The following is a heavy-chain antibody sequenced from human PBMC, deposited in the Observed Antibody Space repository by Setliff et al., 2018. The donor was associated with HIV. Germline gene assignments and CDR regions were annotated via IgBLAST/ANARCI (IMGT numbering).Heavy chain of an antibody. V-gene: IGHV4-4*07. J-gene: IGHJ1*01. CDR1: NVSINSYY. CDR3: ARDPYCSGDGCFRYYQH. Sequence: PSETLSLTCTVSNVSINSYYWSWIRQPPGRALGWIGRIYSSGKTNYNPSLKSRLKTSIDTSKNQFSLMLNSVTAADTAVYFCARDPYCSGDGCFRYYQHWGRGTLVTVSS. D-gene: IGHD2-15*01. CDR2: IYSSGKT.